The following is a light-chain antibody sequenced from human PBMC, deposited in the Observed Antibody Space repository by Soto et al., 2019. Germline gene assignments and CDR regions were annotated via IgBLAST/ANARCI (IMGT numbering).Light chain of an antibody. V-gene: IGLV2-14*03. CDR1: SRDVGGYNY. Sequence: QSVLTQPASVSGSPGQSIAISRPGTSRDVGGYNYVSWYQQHPGKAPKLMIYDVSNRPSGVSNRFSGSKSGNTASLTISGLQAEDEADYYCCSYTTSSTYVFGTGTKVTVL. CDR2: DVS. CDR3: CSYTTSSTYV. J-gene: IGLJ1*01.